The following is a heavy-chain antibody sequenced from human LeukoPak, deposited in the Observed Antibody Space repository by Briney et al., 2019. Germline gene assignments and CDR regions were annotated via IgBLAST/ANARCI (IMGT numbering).Heavy chain of an antibody. D-gene: IGHD2-21*01. J-gene: IGHJ5*02. CDR1: GGSISSSSYY. CDR3: ARAYCGGDCYLNWFDP. Sequence: PSETLSLTCTVSGGSISSSSYYWGWIRQPPGGGLEWLGSIYYSGSTYYNPSLKSRVTISVDTSKNQFSLKLSSVTAADTAVYYCARAYCGGDCYLNWFDPWGQGTLVTVSS. V-gene: IGHV4-39*01. CDR2: IYYSGST.